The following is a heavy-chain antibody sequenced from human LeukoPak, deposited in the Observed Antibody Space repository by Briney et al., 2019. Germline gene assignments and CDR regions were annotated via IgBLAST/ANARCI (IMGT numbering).Heavy chain of an antibody. CDR3: ASRPFETTVVPWDYY. Sequence: GESLKISCKGSGYNFNTCWGAWVRQLPGKGLEWMGIIRPMNSDVRYSPSFQGQVAISADRSITTAYLQWSSLTASDTAMYYCASRPFETTVVPWDYYWGQGTQVTVSS. CDR1: GYNFNTCW. V-gene: IGHV5-51*01. J-gene: IGHJ4*02. CDR2: IRPMNSDV. D-gene: IGHD4-17*01.